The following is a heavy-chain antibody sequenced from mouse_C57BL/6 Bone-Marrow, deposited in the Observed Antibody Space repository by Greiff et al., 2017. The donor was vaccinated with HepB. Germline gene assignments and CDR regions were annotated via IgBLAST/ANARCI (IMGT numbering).Heavy chain of an antibody. CDR3: AREGFYYGSSYDY. V-gene: IGHV1-82*01. CDR1: GYAFSSSW. Sequence: VQLKESGPELVKPGASVKISCKASGYAFSSSWMNWVKQRPGKGLEWIGRIYPGDGDTNYNGKFKGKATLTADKSSSTAYMQLSSLTSEDSAVYFCAREGFYYGSSYDYWGQGTTLTVSS. J-gene: IGHJ2*01. D-gene: IGHD1-1*01. CDR2: IYPGDGDT.